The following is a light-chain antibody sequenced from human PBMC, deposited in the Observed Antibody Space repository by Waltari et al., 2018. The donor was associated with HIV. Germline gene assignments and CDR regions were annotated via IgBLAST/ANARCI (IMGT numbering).Light chain of an antibody. CDR1: QSVLFSSQNKNY. Sequence: DIVMTQSPDSLAVSLGERATINCKSSQSVLFSSQNKNYLAWYQQKPGQPPKLLISWASARESGVPDRFSGGGSETDFTLTISSLEAVDVAVYCCQQYFISPPTFGRGTKLEI. CDR2: WAS. CDR3: QQYFISPPT. J-gene: IGKJ2*01. V-gene: IGKV4-1*01.